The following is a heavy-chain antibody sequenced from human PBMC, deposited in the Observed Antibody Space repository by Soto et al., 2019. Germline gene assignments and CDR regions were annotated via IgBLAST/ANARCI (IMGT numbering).Heavy chain of an antibody. D-gene: IGHD1-7*01. Sequence: KVSCKASGGAFSNYVVNWVRQAPGQGLEWMGRIIPISGAANYAQKFQGRVTITADKSTSTSYMELSSLRSEDTAVYYCARDMTRTVVPYFDFWGQGTPVTVSS. CDR3: ARDMTRTVVPYFDF. V-gene: IGHV1-69*06. CDR2: IIPISGAA. J-gene: IGHJ4*02. CDR1: GGAFSNYV.